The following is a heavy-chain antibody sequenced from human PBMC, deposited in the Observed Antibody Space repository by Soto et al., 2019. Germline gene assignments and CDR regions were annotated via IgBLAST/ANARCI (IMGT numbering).Heavy chain of an antibody. CDR3: ARTIPGSFLYYYYGMDV. Sequence: ASVKVSCKASGYTFTSYGISWVRQAPGQGLEWMGWISAYNGNTNYAQKLQGRVTMTTDTSTSTAYMELRSLRSDDTAMYYCARTIPGSFLYYYYGMDVWGQGTTVTVSS. D-gene: IGHD2-15*01. V-gene: IGHV1-18*04. CDR1: GYTFTSYG. J-gene: IGHJ6*02. CDR2: ISAYNGNT.